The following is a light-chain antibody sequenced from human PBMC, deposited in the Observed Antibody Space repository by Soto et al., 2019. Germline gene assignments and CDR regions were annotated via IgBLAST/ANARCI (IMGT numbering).Light chain of an antibody. J-gene: IGKJ5*01. CDR1: QSVSSSY. V-gene: IGKV3-20*01. CDR3: QQYGSSPPVT. Sequence: EIVLTQSPGTQSLSPGERATLSSRASQSVSSSYLAWYQQKPGQAPRLLIYGASGRATGIPDRFSGSGSGTDFTLTINRLEPEDFAVYYCQQYGSSPPVTFGQGTRLEIK. CDR2: GAS.